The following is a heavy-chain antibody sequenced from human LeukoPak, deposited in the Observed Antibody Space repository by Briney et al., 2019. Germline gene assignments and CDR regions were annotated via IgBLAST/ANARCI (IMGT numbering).Heavy chain of an antibody. V-gene: IGHV4-39*01. Sequence: SETLSLTCTVSGDSISSSSYYWGWIRQPPGKGLEWIGSIYHSGSTYYNPSLKRRVTISVDTSKNQFSLKLSTATAADTAVYYCARSISAFGGVIVWGQGTLVTVSS. J-gene: IGHJ4*02. CDR1: GDSISSSSYY. CDR2: IYHSGST. CDR3: ARSISAFGGVIV. D-gene: IGHD3-16*02.